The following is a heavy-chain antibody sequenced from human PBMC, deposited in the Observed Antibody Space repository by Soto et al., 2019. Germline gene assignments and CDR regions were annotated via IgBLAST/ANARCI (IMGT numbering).Heavy chain of an antibody. J-gene: IGHJ6*02. CDR1: GFTFSGYA. CDR3: ARDRAVVTPYYYYYGMDV. D-gene: IGHD2-21*02. Sequence: GGSLRLSCAASGFTFSGYAMHWVRQAPGKGLEWVAVISYDGSNKYYADSVKGRFTISRDNSKNTLYLQMNSLRAEDTAVYYCARDRAVVTPYYYYYGMDVWGQGTTVTVSS. CDR2: ISYDGSNK. V-gene: IGHV3-30-3*01.